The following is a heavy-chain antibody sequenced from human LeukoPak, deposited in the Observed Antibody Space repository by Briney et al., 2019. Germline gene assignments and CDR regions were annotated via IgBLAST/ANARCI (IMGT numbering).Heavy chain of an antibody. D-gene: IGHD2-21*01. CDR2: ISDSGYFI. CDR1: GFTFSSYS. J-gene: IGHJ4*02. Sequence: GGSLRLSCAASGFTFSSYSMNWVRQAPGKGLEWVSSISDSGYFIYYADSVKGRFTISRDNAKNSVSLQMNNLRAEDTAVYYCANHFACGSGTCPSFDDWGQGTLVTVSS. V-gene: IGHV3-21*01. CDR3: ANHFACGSGTCPSFDD.